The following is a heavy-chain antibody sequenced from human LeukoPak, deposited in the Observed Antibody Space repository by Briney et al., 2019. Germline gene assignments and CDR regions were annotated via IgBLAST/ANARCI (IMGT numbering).Heavy chain of an antibody. J-gene: IGHJ3*02. CDR3: ARADYDSWSHDI. V-gene: IGHV3-74*01. CDR1: GFTFSSYW. D-gene: IGHD3-3*01. Sequence: GRSLRLSCAASGFTFSSYWMYWVRQAPGKGLVWVSRINSDGSSTTYADSVKGRFTISRDNAKNTLYLQMNSLRAEDTAVYYCARADYDSWSHDIWGQGIMVTVSS. CDR2: INSDGSST.